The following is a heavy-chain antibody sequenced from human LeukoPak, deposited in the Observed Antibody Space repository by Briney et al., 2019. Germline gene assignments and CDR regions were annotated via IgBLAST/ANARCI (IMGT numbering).Heavy chain of an antibody. J-gene: IGHJ4*02. Sequence: ASVKVSCKASGYTFTSYGILWVRQAPGLGLEWMGWISTYNGNTNYAQKIQGRVTMTTDTSTNTAYMELRSLRSDDTAVYYCARDLPYSSSWESIDYWGQGTLVTVSS. D-gene: IGHD6-13*01. CDR2: ISTYNGNT. CDR1: GYTFTSYG. CDR3: ARDLPYSSSWESIDY. V-gene: IGHV1-18*01.